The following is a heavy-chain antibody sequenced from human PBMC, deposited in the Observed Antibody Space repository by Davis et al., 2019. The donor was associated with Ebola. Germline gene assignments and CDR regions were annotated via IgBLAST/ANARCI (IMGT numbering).Heavy chain of an antibody. CDR3: TTPGGQDSGYDVFDI. J-gene: IGHJ3*02. CDR1: GYTFTNYY. D-gene: IGHD5-12*01. CDR2: INPNDGRT. V-gene: IGHV1-46*03. Sequence: AASVKVSCKASGYTFTNYYMHWVRQAPGQGLGWMEMINPNDGRTIYAQKFQGRVTVTRDTSTTTVYMDLSSLRSEDTALYYCTTPGGQDSGYDVFDIWGQGQWSPSLQ.